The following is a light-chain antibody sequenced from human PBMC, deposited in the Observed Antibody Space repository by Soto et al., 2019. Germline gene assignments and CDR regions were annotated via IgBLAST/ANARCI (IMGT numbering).Light chain of an antibody. CDR2: GAS. V-gene: IGKV3-20*01. Sequence: EIVLTQSPGTLSLSPGGRATLSCGASQSLNSGYLAWYQQKPGQAPRPLIYGASSRATGIPDRFSGSVSGTEFTLTISRLEPDALAVYYCQQYGSSLRTFGQGTKVDIK. J-gene: IGKJ1*01. CDR3: QQYGSSLRT. CDR1: QSLNSGY.